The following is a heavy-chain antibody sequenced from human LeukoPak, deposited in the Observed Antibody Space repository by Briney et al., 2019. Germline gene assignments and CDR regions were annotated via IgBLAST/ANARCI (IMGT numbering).Heavy chain of an antibody. V-gene: IGHV3-53*01. CDR2: IYSGGAI. CDR3: AREYYDSSGYPNRFDP. Sequence: GGSLRLSCVASGFTVSSNHMSWVRQAPGKGLEWVSVIYSGGAIHYPDSVKGRFTISRDISKNTLYLQMNSLRAEDTAVYYCAREYYDSSGYPNRFDPWGQGTLVTVSS. J-gene: IGHJ5*02. CDR1: GFTVSSNH. D-gene: IGHD3-22*01.